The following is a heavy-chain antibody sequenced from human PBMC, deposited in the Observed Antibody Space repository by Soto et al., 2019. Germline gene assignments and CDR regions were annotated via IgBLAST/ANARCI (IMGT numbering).Heavy chain of an antibody. J-gene: IGHJ4*02. CDR3: ARARMYSGAYHDY. D-gene: IGHD1-26*01. CDR2: ITPYNGNA. V-gene: IGHV1-18*04. Sequence: ASVKVSCKASGYTFSNYGINWVRQAPGQGREWMGWITPYNGNATYAQKQQDRLTITTNTSTNTAYLDFISLRSDDTAVYFCARARMYSGAYHDYGGQGTLVTVSS. CDR1: GYTFSNYG.